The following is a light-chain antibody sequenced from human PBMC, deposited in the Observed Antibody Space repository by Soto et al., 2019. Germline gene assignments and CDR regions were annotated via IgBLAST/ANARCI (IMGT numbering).Light chain of an antibody. Sequence: EIVMTQSPATLSLSPGETATLSCRASQSVSRYLAWYQHRPGQAPRLLIYDASTSATGIPARFSGSVSGTEFTLSIRGLQSEDFADHPCQQRSDWPLFTFGQGTRLEIK. CDR2: DAS. CDR3: QQRSDWPLFT. J-gene: IGKJ5*01. V-gene: IGKV3-15*01. CDR1: QSVSRY.